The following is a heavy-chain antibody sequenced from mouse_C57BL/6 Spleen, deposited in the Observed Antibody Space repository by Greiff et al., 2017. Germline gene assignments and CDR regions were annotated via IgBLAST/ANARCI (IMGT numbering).Heavy chain of an antibody. CDR1: GYTFTSYW. J-gene: IGHJ3*01. CDR2: INPSNGGT. CDR3: ASGVDGYYGWFAY. V-gene: IGHV1-53*01. Sequence: VQLQQPGTELVKPGASVKLSCKASGYTFTSYWMHWVKQRPGQGLEWIGNINPSNGGTNYNEKFKSKATLTVDKSSSTAYMQRSSLTSEDSAVYYCASGVDGYYGWFAYWGQGTLVTVSA. D-gene: IGHD2-3*01.